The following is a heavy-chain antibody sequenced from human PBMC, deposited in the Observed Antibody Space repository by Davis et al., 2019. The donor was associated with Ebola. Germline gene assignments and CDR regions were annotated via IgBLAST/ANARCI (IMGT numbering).Heavy chain of an antibody. CDR3: ARGVGARAGWFDP. J-gene: IGHJ5*02. CDR1: GGPISTSNW. V-gene: IGHV4-4*02. D-gene: IGHD1-26*01. Sequence: SETLSLTCAVSGGPISTSNWWSWVRQPPGKGLEWIGEIYHSGITNYNPSLKSRVTISVDKSKNQFSLKLSSVTAADTAVYYCARGVGARAGWFDPWGQGTLVTVSS. CDR2: IYHSGIT.